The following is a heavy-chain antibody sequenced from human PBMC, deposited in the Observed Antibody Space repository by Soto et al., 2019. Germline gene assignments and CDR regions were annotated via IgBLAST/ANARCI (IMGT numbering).Heavy chain of an antibody. J-gene: IGHJ4*02. V-gene: IGHV3-30*18. CDR2: ISYDGSNK. CDR3: AKNQLYYYDSRIIDY. CDR1: GFTFSSYG. D-gene: IGHD3-22*01. Sequence: PGGSLRLSCAASGFTFSSYGMHWVRQAPGKGLEWVAVISYDGSNKYYADSVKGRFTISRDNSKNTLYLQMNSLRAEDTAVYYCAKNQLYYYDSRIIDYWGQGTLVTVSS.